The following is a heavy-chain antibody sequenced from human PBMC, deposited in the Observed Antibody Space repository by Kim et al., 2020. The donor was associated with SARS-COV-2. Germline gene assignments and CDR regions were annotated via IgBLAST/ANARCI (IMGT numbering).Heavy chain of an antibody. J-gene: IGHJ4*02. V-gene: IGHV4-39*01. CDR2: VFHRGGT. CDR1: GGSIKNDNYY. CDR3: ASIYESSWLDS. D-gene: IGHD3-22*01. Sequence: SETLSLTCTVSGGSIKNDNYYWGWIHQAPGKGLEWIGNVFHRGGTYYNPSLKSRVIISVDTSENQFSLKLTSVTAADTAVYYCASIYESSWLDSWGQGTLVTVSS.